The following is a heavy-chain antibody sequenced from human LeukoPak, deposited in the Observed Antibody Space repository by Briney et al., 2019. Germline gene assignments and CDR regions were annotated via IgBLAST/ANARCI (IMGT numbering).Heavy chain of an antibody. Sequence: GASVKVSCKASGYTFTSYDINWVRQATGQGLEWMGWMNPNSGNTGYAQKFQGRVTMTRNTSISTAYMELSSLRSEDTAVHYCASFRGNVAYYYYGMDVWGQGTTVTVSS. J-gene: IGHJ6*02. D-gene: IGHD2-21*01. V-gene: IGHV1-8*01. CDR1: GYTFTSYD. CDR2: MNPNSGNT. CDR3: ASFRGNVAYYYYGMDV.